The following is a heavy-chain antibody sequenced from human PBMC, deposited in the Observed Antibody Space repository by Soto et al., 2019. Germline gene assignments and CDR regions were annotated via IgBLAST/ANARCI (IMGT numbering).Heavy chain of an antibody. Sequence: SETLSLTCAVYGGSFSGYYWSWIRQPPGKGLEWIGEINHSGSTNYNPSLKSRVTISVDTSKNQFSLKLSSVTAADTAVYYSARGRAIVFTYYYDSCGYYFDYWGQGTLVTVSS. CDR3: ARGRAIVFTYYYDSCGYYFDY. D-gene: IGHD3-22*01. CDR1: GGSFSGYY. J-gene: IGHJ4*02. V-gene: IGHV4-34*01. CDR2: INHSGST.